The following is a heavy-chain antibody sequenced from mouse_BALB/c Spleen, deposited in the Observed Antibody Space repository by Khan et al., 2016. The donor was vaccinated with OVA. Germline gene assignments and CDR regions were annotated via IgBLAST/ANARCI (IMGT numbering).Heavy chain of an antibody. J-gene: IGHJ2*01. D-gene: IGHD1-1*01. CDR1: GYSITNNYA. CDR3: ARGNYYGYYFDY. Sequence: EVQLQESGPGLVKPSQSLSLTCTVTGYSITNNYAWNWIRQFPGNKLEWMGYISYSGSTNYNPSPKSRISITRDTSKNQFFLQLNSVTTEDTVTYYCARGNYYGYYFDYWGQGTTLTVSS. CDR2: ISYSGST. V-gene: IGHV3-2*02.